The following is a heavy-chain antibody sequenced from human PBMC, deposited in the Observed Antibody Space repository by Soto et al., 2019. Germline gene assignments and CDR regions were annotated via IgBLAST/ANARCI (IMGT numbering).Heavy chain of an antibody. CDR1: GGSISSSNW. J-gene: IGHJ5*02. Sequence: QVQLQESGPGLVKPSGTLSLTCAVSGGSISSSNWWSWVRQPPGKGLEWIGEIYHSGSTNYNPSLKSRVTISVDKSKNQSSLNLSSVTGADTAVYYCARLYMVRGVMDWFDPWGQGTLVTVSS. V-gene: IGHV4-4*02. D-gene: IGHD3-10*01. CDR2: IYHSGST. CDR3: ARLYMVRGVMDWFDP.